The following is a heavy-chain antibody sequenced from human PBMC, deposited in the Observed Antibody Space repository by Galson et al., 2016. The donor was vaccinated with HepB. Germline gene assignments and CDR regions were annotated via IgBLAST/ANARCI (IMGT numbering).Heavy chain of an antibody. CDR2: ISGSGGST. D-gene: IGHD2-15*01. CDR1: GFTFSNYA. J-gene: IGHJ4*02. Sequence: SLRLSCAASGFTFSNYAMSWVRQAPGKGLEWVSAISGSGGSTYYADSVKGRFTISRDNVRKSLDLEMNSLRVEDTAVYYCVAGAGWQPDYWGQGTLVTVSS. V-gene: IGHV3-23*01. CDR3: VAGAGWQPDY.